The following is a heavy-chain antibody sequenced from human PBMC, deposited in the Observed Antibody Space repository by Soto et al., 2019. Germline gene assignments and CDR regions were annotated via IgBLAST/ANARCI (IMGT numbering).Heavy chain of an antibody. CDR1: GFIFRDWF. Sequence: GGSLRLSCAASGFIFRDWFMSWIRQAPGKGLEWISYISKDSGRATRYADSVKGRFTISRDNAKNSLYLQMNSLRGEDTAVYYCARNGGTFDPWGQGALVTVSS. CDR2: ISKDSGRAT. D-gene: IGHD7-27*01. CDR3: ARNGGTFDP. V-gene: IGHV3-11*01. J-gene: IGHJ5*02.